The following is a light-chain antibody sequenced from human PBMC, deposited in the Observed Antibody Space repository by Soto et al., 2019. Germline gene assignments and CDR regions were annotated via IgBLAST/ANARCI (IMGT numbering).Light chain of an antibody. Sequence: QSVLTQPPSVSGAPGQRVTISCTGSSSNIGAGYGVHWYQQLPGTAPKLLIYGNTDRPSGVPDRFSGSKSGTSASLAITGLQVEDEADYYCQSYDTSLSGSVFGGGTQLTVL. J-gene: IGLJ3*02. CDR1: SSNIGAGYG. CDR2: GNT. V-gene: IGLV1-40*01. CDR3: QSYDTSLSGSV.